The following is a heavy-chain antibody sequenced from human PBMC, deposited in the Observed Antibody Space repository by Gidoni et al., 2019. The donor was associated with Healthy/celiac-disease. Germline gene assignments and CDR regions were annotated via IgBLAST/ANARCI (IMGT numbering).Heavy chain of an antibody. CDR3: ARHEEQWLDQPFDY. Sequence: QLQLQASGSGLVKPSEPLSLTCTVSGGSLRSSSHYWGWIRKPPGKGLEWIGSSYYSGSTYYNPSLKSRVTISVDTSKNQFSLKLSSVTAADTAVYYCARHEEQWLDQPFDYWGQGTLVTVSS. J-gene: IGHJ4*02. V-gene: IGHV4-39*01. D-gene: IGHD6-19*01. CDR1: GGSLRSSSHY. CDR2: SYYSGST.